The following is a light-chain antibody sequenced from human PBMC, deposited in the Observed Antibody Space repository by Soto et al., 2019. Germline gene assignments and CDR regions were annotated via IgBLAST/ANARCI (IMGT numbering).Light chain of an antibody. V-gene: IGLV2-14*01. CDR2: DVS. Sequence: QSVLTQPASVSGSPGQSITISCTGTSSDVGGYNYVSWYQQHPGKAPKLLIYDVSNRPSGVSNRFSGSKSGSTASLTISGLQAEDEADYHCTSYTSSGTLVFGGGTKVTVL. CDR1: SSDVGGYNY. CDR3: TSYTSSGTLV. J-gene: IGLJ3*02.